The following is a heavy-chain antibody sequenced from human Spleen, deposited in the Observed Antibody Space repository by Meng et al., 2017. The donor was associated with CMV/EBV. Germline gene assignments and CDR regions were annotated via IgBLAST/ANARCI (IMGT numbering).Heavy chain of an antibody. CDR1: GFIFTNYE. D-gene: IGHD1-26*01. J-gene: IGHJ4*02. Sequence: GESLKISCEASGFIFTNYEMNWVRQAPGKGLEWVSTISDSGGSTYYADSVKGRFTISRDNSKNTLYLQMNSLRADDTALYYCAKQTFSGSYFSWGDWGQGTLVTVSS. V-gene: IGHV3-23*01. CDR3: AKQTFSGSYFSWGD. CDR2: ISDSGGST.